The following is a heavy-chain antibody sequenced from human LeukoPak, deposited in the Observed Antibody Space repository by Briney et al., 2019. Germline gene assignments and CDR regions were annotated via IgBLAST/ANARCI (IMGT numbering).Heavy chain of an antibody. D-gene: IGHD2-2*01. CDR3: ARGYATAFDS. CDR1: GFTFSNLW. CDR2: INQDGSEK. J-gene: IGHJ4*02. Sequence: GGSLRLSCAASGFTFSNLWMTWVRQAPGKGLEWVANINQDGSEKYYVDSVEGRFTISRDNAKNSLYLHMNSLRAEDTAVFYCARGYATAFDSWGQGALVTVSS. V-gene: IGHV3-7*01.